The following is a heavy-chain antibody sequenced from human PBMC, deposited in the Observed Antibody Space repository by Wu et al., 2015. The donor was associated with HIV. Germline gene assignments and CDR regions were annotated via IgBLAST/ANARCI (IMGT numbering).Heavy chain of an antibody. D-gene: IGHD6-13*01. Sequence: QVQLVQSGAEVKKPGASVKVSCKASGYTFTDYFIHWVRQAPGQGLEWMGWINPKTGGTNYAQKFQGRVTMTRDTSISTVYMEVRRLIFDDTAVYYCARVKGQQLLDYYYAXDVWGQGTTVTVSS. V-gene: IGHV1-2*02. CDR1: GYTFTDYF. J-gene: IGHJ6*02. CDR2: INPKTGGT. CDR3: ARVKGQQLLDYYYAXDV.